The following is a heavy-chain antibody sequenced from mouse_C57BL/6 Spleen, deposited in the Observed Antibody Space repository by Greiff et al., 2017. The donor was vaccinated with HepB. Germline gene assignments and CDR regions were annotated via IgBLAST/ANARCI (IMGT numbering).Heavy chain of an antibody. V-gene: IGHV1-26*01. D-gene: IGHD2-10*02. Sequence: EVQLQQSGPELVKPGASVKLSCKASGYTFTDYYMNWVKQSHGKSLEWIGDINPNNGGTSYNQKFKGKATLTVDKSSSTAYMELRSLTSEDSAVYYCARKGYGNPFAYWGQGTLVTVSA. CDR1: GYTFTDYY. J-gene: IGHJ3*01. CDR2: INPNNGGT. CDR3: ARKGYGNPFAY.